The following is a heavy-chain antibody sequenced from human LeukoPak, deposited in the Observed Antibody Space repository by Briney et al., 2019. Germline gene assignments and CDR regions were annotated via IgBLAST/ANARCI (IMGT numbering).Heavy chain of an antibody. D-gene: IGHD3-10*01. CDR1: GFTLNKAG. CDR2: IKRKSDGGTT. Sequence: GGSLRLSCEVSGFTLNKAGMTWVRQAPGKGLEWVGRIKRKSDGGTTDYAVPVKGRFTISRDDSKNTLYLQMNSLKNEDTAVYFCSKIGTGFDNWGQGTLVTVSP. J-gene: IGHJ4*02. V-gene: IGHV3-15*01. CDR3: SKIGTGFDN.